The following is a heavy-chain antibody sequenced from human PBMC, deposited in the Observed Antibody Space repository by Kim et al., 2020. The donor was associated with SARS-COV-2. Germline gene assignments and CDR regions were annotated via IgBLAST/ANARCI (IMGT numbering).Heavy chain of an antibody. CDR3: ARGDSDPGAGSGSYR. CDR2: IIPIFGTA. CDR1: GGTFSSYA. J-gene: IGHJ4*02. Sequence: SVKVSCKASGGTFSSYAISWVRQAPGQGLEWMGGIIPIFGTANYAQKFQGRVTITADESTSTAYMELSSLRSEDTAVYYCARGDSDPGAGSGSYRWGQGTLVTVSS. V-gene: IGHV1-69*13. D-gene: IGHD3-10*01.